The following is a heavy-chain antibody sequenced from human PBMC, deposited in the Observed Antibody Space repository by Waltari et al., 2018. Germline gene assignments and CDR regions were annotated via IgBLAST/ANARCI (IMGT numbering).Heavy chain of an antibody. J-gene: IGHJ4*02. V-gene: IGHV3-74*01. D-gene: IGHD6-13*01. Sequence: ELQLVESGGGLVQPGGSLRLSCAASGFTFSSYWMHWFRQAPGQGLVWVSRINRDGSSTSYADSVKGRFTISRDNAKNTLYLQMNSLRAEDTAVYYCARGSYSSSWFPGYWGQGTLVTVSS. CDR3: ARGSYSSSWFPGY. CDR2: INRDGSST. CDR1: GFTFSSYW.